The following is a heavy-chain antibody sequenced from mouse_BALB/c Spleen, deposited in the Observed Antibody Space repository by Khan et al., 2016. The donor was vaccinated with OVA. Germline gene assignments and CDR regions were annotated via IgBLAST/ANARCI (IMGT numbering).Heavy chain of an antibody. CDR1: GFTFSRYA. CDR2: ISSGGGT. V-gene: IGHV5-6-5*01. J-gene: IGHJ4*01. Sequence: EVELVESGGGLVKPGGSLKLSCAASGFTFSRYAMSWVRQTPEKRLEWVASISSGGGTYYLDSVKGRFTISRDDSRNILYLQMSSLKSGDTAMYYCARGYAMDYWGQGTSVTVSS. CDR3: ARGYAMDY.